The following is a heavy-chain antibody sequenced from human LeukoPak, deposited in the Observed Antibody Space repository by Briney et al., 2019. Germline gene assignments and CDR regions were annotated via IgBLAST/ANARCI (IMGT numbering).Heavy chain of an antibody. CDR2: IYYSGST. Sequence: PSETLSLTCSVSGGSMNSYYWSWIRQSPGKGLEWIGYIYYSGSTNYNPSLKSRVTISVDTSKNQFSLKLSSVTAADTAVYYCARDRSYIWFDPWGQGTLVTVSS. J-gene: IGHJ5*02. CDR1: GGSMNSYY. D-gene: IGHD1-26*01. V-gene: IGHV4-59*01. CDR3: ARDRSYIWFDP.